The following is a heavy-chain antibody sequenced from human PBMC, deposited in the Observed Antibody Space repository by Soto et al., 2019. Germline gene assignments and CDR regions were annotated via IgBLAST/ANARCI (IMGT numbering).Heavy chain of an antibody. V-gene: IGHV3-23*01. D-gene: IGHD6-6*01. CDR3: TNGRSSLSPDFDY. CDR1: GFTFSSYA. CDR2: ISGSGGST. Sequence: GGSLRLSCAASGFTFSSYAMSWVRQAPGKGLEWVSAISGSGGSTYYADSVMGRFTASRDNPKSTLYLQMDSLTVEETAMYYCTNGRSSLSPDFDYWGPGTLVTVSS. J-gene: IGHJ4*02.